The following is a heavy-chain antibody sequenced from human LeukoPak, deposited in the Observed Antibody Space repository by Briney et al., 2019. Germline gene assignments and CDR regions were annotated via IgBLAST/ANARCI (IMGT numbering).Heavy chain of an antibody. D-gene: IGHD3-10*01. Sequence: GGSLRLSCAASGFTFSSYSMNWVRQAPGKGLEWVSSISSSSSYIYYADSVKGRFTISRDNAKNSLYLQMNSLRAEDTAVYYCAGSELPELDGNYFDYWGQGTLVTVSS. CDR1: GFTFSSYS. J-gene: IGHJ4*02. V-gene: IGHV3-21*01. CDR2: ISSSSSYI. CDR3: AGSELPELDGNYFDY.